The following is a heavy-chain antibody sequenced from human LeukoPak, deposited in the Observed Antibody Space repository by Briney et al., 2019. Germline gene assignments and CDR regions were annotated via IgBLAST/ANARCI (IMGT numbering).Heavy chain of an antibody. CDR2: ISAYDGDT. V-gene: IGHV1-18*01. CDR3: ARVRWLPDPYYFDY. CDR1: GYTFTSYG. J-gene: IGHJ4*02. Sequence: ASVKVSCKASGYTFTSYGMSWVRQAPGQGLEWMGWISAYDGDTNYAQKLQGRVTMTTDTSTSTAYMELRSLRSDDTAVYYCARVRWLPDPYYFDYWGQGSLVTVSS. D-gene: IGHD5-24*01.